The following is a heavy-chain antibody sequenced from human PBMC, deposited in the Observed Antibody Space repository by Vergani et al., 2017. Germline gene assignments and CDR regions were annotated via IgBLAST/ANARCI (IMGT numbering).Heavy chain of an antibody. V-gene: IGHV1-2*02. Sequence: QVQLVQSGAEVKKPGASVKVSCKASGYTFTGYYMHWVRQAPGQGLEWMGWINPNSGGTNYAQKFQGRVTMTRDTSISTAYMELSRLRSDDTAVYYCARDPSRGYSDGDWFDPWGQGTTVTVSS. CDR1: GYTFTGYY. CDR2: INPNSGGT. D-gene: IGHD5-12*01. CDR3: ARDPSRGYSDGDWFDP. J-gene: IGHJ5*02.